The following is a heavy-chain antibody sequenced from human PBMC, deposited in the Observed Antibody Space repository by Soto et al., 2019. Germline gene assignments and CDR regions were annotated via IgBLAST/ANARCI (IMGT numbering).Heavy chain of an antibody. Sequence: GESLKISCQGPGYSFTSYWIGWVRQMPGKGLEWMGIIYPGDSDTRYSPSFQGQVTISADKSISTAYLQWSSLKASDTAMYYCARGYDFWSRALDYWGQGTLVTVSS. V-gene: IGHV5-51*01. D-gene: IGHD3-3*01. CDR2: IYPGDSDT. CDR1: GYSFTSYW. J-gene: IGHJ4*02. CDR3: ARGYDFWSRALDY.